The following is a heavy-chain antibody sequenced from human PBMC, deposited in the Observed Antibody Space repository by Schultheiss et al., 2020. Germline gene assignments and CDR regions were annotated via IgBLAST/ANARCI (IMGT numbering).Heavy chain of an antibody. CDR1: GFTFSSYA. Sequence: GGSLRLSCAASGFTFSSYAMSWVRQAPGKGLEWVSAISGGGSSTYYADSVKGRFTISRDNAKNSLYLQMNSLRAEDTAVYYCARVKAGIGSYVSDYWGQGTLVTVSS. D-gene: IGHD1-26*01. CDR3: ARVKAGIGSYVSDY. J-gene: IGHJ4*02. V-gene: IGHV3-23*01. CDR2: ISGGGSST.